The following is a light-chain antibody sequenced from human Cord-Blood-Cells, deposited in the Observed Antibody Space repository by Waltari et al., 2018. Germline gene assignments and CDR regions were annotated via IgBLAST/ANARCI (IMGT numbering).Light chain of an antibody. CDR2: WAS. CDR3: RQYYSTPWT. J-gene: IGKJ1*01. Sequence: DIVMTQSPDSLAVSLGERATINCKSSQSVLYSSNNKNYLAWYQQKPGQPPKLLIYWASTRESGVPDLFSGSGSGTDFTLTISSLQAEDVAVYYCRQYYSTPWTFGQGTKVEIK. CDR1: QSVLYSSNNKNY. V-gene: IGKV4-1*01.